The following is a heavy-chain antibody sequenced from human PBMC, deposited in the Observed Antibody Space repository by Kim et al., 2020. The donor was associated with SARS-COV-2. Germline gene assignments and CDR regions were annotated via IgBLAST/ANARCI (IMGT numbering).Heavy chain of an antibody. V-gene: IGHV4-34*01. CDR3: ARGKSSSWYTPRSGYYFGMDV. D-gene: IGHD6-13*01. J-gene: IGHJ6*02. Sequence: SETLSLTCAVYGGSFSGYYWSWIRQPPGKGLEWIGEINHSGSTNYNPSLKSRVTISVDTSKNQFSLKLSSVTAADTAVYYCARGKSSSWYTPRSGYYFGMDVWGQGTTVTVSS. CDR1: GGSFSGYY. CDR2: INHSGST.